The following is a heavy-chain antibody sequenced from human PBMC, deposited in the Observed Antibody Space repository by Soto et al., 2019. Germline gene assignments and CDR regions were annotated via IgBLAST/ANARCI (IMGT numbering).Heavy chain of an antibody. J-gene: IGHJ3*02. D-gene: IGHD6-19*01. CDR3: ARGSGRRYTSGYLSGDAFDI. CDR1: GFTFSSYM. Sequence: QVQLVESGGGVVQPGRSLRLSCAASGFTFSSYMMHWVRQAPGKGLEWVAVTSLDGSNTYYTNSVKGRFTISRDNSKNTLYLQISGLSAEDTAVYYCARGSGRRYTSGYLSGDAFDIWGQGTMVTVSS. CDR2: TSLDGSNT. V-gene: IGHV3-30-3*01.